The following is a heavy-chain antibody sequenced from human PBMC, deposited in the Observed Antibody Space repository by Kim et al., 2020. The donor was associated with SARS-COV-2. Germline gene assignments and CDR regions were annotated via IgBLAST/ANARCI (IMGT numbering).Heavy chain of an antibody. CDR3: ARVGLWSGYYHYYYYGMDV. J-gene: IGHJ6*02. D-gene: IGHD3-3*01. CDR2: INHSGST. Sequence: SETLSLTCAVYGGSFSGYYWSWIRQPPGKGLEWIGEINHSGSTNYNPSLKSRVTISVDTSKNQFSLKLSSVTAADTAVYYCARVGLWSGYYHYYYYGMDVWGQGTTVTVSS. V-gene: IGHV4-34*01. CDR1: GGSFSGYY.